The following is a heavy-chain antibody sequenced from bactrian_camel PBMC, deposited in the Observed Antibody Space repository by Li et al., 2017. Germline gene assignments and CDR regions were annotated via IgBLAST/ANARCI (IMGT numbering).Heavy chain of an antibody. D-gene: IGHD6*01. J-gene: IGHJ4*01. Sequence: VQLVESGGGLVQPGGSVRLSCAASGYIFESCGMAWYRQAPGREREWVANITNVGTTNYVDSVKGRFAVSKGTADNTFLLQMNSLKTEDTAMYYCAAELCPLVAGDYWGQGTQVTVS. V-gene: IGHV3S53*01. CDR1: GYIFESCG. CDR3: AAELCPLVAGDY. CDR2: ITNVGTT.